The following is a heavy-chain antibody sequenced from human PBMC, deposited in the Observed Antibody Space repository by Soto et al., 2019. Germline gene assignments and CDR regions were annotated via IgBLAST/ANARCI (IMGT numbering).Heavy chain of an antibody. Sequence: QVQLQEPGPGLVKPSQTLSLTCSVSGASTVSHSHWPWLRQPPGKGLEWMGYIFNSGTTFYNPSLTSRLSISMDTSGNHFSLELRSVTAADTAVYYCALALGPTTGLDYWGQGTLVTVSS. D-gene: IGHD1-26*01. J-gene: IGHJ4*02. CDR1: GASTVSHSH. V-gene: IGHV4-31*02. CDR2: IFNSGTT. CDR3: ALALGPTTGLDY.